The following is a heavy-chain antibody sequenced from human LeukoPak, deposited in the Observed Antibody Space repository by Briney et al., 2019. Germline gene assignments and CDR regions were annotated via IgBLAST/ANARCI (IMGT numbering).Heavy chain of an antibody. CDR1: GGSVSDYY. J-gene: IGHJ4*02. D-gene: IGHD7-27*01. V-gene: IGHV4-59*02. Sequence: SETLSLTCTVSGGSVSDYYWSWIRQSPGKGLEWIGYIYYTGTTCYNPSLKSRVTISAETSKNQFSLNLISVTAADTAVYYCASRKLGNDYWGQGTLVTVSS. CDR3: ASRKLGNDY. CDR2: IYYTGTT.